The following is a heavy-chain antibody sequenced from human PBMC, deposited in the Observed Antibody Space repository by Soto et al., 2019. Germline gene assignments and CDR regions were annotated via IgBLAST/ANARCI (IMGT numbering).Heavy chain of an antibody. V-gene: IGHV4-4*02. CDR1: GGSISSSNW. J-gene: IGHJ5*02. CDR3: VTSRGRKANWGWFDP. CDR2: IYHSGST. D-gene: IGHD7-27*01. Sequence: SETLSLTCAVSGGSISSSNWWSWVRQPPGKGLEWIGEIYHSGSTNYNPSLRSRVTISVDKSKNQFSLKLSSVTAADTAVYYCVTSRGRKANWGWFDPWGQGTLVTVSS.